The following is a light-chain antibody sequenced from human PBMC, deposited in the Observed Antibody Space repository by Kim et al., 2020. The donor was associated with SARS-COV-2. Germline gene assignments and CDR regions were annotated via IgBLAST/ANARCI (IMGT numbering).Light chain of an antibody. Sequence: SYELTQPPSLSVSPGQTATITCSGDELGYKYACWYQQKAGQSPVLVIYEDNKRPSGIPERFSGSNSGSTATLTISGTQAMDEADYYCQTWDRSSQWVFGGGTQLTVL. CDR3: QTWDRSSQWV. CDR2: EDN. J-gene: IGLJ3*02. CDR1: ELGYKY. V-gene: IGLV3-1*01.